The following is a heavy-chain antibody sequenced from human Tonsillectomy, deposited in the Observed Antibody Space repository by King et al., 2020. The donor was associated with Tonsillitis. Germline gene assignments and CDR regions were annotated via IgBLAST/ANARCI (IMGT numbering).Heavy chain of an antibody. J-gene: IGHJ3*02. D-gene: IGHD2-15*01. CDR2: INSDVSSP. Sequence: VQLVESGGGLVQPGGSLRLSCAASGFTFSKYWMHWVRQTPGKGLVWGSGINSDVSSPNYADSVKGRFTISRDNAKNKLYLQMNSLRVEDTAVYYCERGYGYCTGGSCRRNVFDIWGQGTMVTVSS. CDR3: ERGYGYCTGGSCRRNVFDI. CDR1: GFTFSKYW. V-gene: IGHV3-74*01.